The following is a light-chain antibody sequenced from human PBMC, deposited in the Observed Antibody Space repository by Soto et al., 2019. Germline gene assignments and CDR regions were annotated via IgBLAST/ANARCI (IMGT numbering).Light chain of an antibody. CDR2: DAS. CDR1: QSVTSNS. V-gene: IGKV3-20*01. Sequence: EIVLTQSPGTLSLSPGERATLSCRASQSVTSNSLAWYQHKLGQAPRLLIYDASSRATGIPDRFSGSGSGPDFTLTISRLEPEDFAVYFCQQFGTSPGTFGPGTKVDIK. J-gene: IGKJ3*01. CDR3: QQFGTSPGT.